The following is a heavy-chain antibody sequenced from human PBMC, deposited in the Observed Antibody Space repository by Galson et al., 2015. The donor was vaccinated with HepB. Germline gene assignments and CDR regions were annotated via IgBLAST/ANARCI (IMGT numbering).Heavy chain of an antibody. CDR1: GGTFSSYA. Sequence: SVKVSCKASGGTFSSYAISWVRQAPGQGLEWMGGIIPIFGTANYAQKFQGRVTITADESTSTAYMELSSLRSEDTAVYYCASHVQRDGYNYGGHFDYWGQGTLVTVSS. V-gene: IGHV1-69*13. D-gene: IGHD5-24*01. CDR3: ASHVQRDGYNYGGHFDY. CDR2: IIPIFGTA. J-gene: IGHJ4*02.